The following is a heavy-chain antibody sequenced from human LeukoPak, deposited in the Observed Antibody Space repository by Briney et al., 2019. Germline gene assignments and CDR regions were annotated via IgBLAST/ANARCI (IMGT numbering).Heavy chain of an antibody. D-gene: IGHD4-11*01. CDR3: ARGQSNTLGY. J-gene: IGHJ4*02. CDR2: INPSGGSA. Sequence: ASVKVSCKASGYTFTTYYMHWVRQAPGQGLEWMGIINPSGGSARYAKNFQGRVAMTRDTSTSTVYMDLSTLGSADTAVYYYARGQSNTLGYWGQGTLVTVSS. CDR1: GYTFTTYY. V-gene: IGHV1-46*01.